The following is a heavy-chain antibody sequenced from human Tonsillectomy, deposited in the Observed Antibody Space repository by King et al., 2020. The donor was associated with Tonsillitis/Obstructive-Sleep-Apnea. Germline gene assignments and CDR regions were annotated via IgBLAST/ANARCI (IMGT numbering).Heavy chain of an antibody. CDR1: GFTFSSYE. Sequence: DVQLVESGGGLVQPGGSLRLSCAASGFTFSSYEMNWVRQAPGKGLEWVSYISGSGSIIYYADSVKGRFTISRDNAKNSLYLQMNSLRAEDTAVYYCEVVAAAYYYYGMDVWGQGTTVTVSS. V-gene: IGHV3-48*03. CDR2: ISGSGSII. J-gene: IGHJ6*02. CDR3: EVVAAAYYYYGMDV. D-gene: IGHD2-2*01.